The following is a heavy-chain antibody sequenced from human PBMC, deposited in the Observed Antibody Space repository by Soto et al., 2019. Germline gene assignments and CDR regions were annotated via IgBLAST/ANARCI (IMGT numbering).Heavy chain of an antibody. CDR3: ASRRRDGYNSAY. CDR2: IIPNLGIA. Sequence: QVQLVQSGAEVKKPGSSVKVSCKASGGTFSSYTISWVRQAPGQGLEWMGRIIPNLGIANYAQKFQGRVTITADKSTSTAYMELSSLRSEDTAVYYCASRRRDGYNSAYWGQGTLVTVSS. CDR1: GGTFSSYT. J-gene: IGHJ4*02. V-gene: IGHV1-69*02. D-gene: IGHD5-12*01.